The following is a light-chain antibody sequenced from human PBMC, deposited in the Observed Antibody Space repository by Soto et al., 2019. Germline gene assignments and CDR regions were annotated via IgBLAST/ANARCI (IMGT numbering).Light chain of an antibody. V-gene: IGLV4-69*01. CDR2: LNSDGSH. J-gene: IGLJ3*02. CDR1: SGHNSYA. CDR3: QTWSTDIRV. Sequence: QLVLTQPPSASASLGASVKLTCTLSSGHNSYAIAWHQQQPEKGPRYLMKLNSDGSHSKGDGIPDRFSGSNSGAERYLTISSLQSEDEADYYCQTWSTDIRVFGGGTKVTVL.